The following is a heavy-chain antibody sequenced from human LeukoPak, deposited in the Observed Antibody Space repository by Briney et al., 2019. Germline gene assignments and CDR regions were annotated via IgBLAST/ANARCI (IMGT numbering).Heavy chain of an antibody. D-gene: IGHD2-21*02. V-gene: IGHV3-21*01. CDR3: VRGDRRDF. J-gene: IGHJ4*02. CDR2: ISSSSGSK. Sequence: GGSLRLSCAASRFTFNSETMNWVRQAPGKGLEWLSSISSSSGSKYYADAVRGRFIISRDNAKSSLFLQVNSLRVEDTAVYYCVRGDRRDFWGQGTLVTVSS. CDR1: RFTFNSET.